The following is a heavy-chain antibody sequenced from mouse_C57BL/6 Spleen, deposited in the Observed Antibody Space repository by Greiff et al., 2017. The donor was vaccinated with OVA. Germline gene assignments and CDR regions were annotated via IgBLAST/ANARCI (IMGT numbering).Heavy chain of an antibody. Sequence: QVQLQQSGAELVRPGTSVKLSCKASGYTFTSYWMHWVKQRPGQGLEWIGVIDPSDSYTNYNQKFKGKATLTVDTSSSTAYMQLSSLTSEDSAVYYCARGDSSGYVEYAYWGQGTLVTVSA. CDR2: IDPSDSYT. J-gene: IGHJ3*01. D-gene: IGHD3-2*02. CDR3: ARGDSSGYVEYAY. V-gene: IGHV1-59*01. CDR1: GYTFTSYW.